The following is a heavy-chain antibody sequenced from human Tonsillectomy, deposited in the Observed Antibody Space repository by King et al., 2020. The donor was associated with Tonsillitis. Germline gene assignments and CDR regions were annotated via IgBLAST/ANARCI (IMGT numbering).Heavy chain of an antibody. Sequence: VQLQESGPGLVKPSETLSLTCTVSGGSVSSGSYYWSWIRQPPGKGLEWIGYKYYSGSTNYNPSLKSRVTISVDTSKNQFSLKLSSVTAADTAVYYCAREVPCGGDCYRSSYYHYYGMDVWGQGTTVTVS. CDR2: KYYSGST. V-gene: IGHV4-61*01. J-gene: IGHJ6*02. CDR3: AREVPCGGDCYRSSYYHYYGMDV. D-gene: IGHD2-21*02. CDR1: GGSVSSGSYY.